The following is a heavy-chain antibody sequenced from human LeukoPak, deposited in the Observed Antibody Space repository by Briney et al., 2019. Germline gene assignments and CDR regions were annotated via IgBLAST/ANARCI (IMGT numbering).Heavy chain of an antibody. CDR3: AKDRITIFGVVIKSRDAFDI. D-gene: IGHD3-3*01. J-gene: IGHJ3*02. CDR1: GFTFSSYA. V-gene: IGHV3-23*01. CDR2: ISGSGGST. Sequence: PGGSLRLSCAASGFTFSSYAMSWVRQAPGKGLEWVSAISGSGGSTYYADSVKGRFTISRDNSKNTLYLQMNSLRAEDTAVYYCAKDRITIFGVVIKSRDAFDIWGQGTMVTVSS.